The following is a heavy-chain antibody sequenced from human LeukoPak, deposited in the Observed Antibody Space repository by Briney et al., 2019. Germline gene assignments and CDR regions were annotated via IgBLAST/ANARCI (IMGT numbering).Heavy chain of an antibody. Sequence: ASVKVSCKASGYTFTGYYMHWVRQAPGQGLEWMGWMNPNSGNTGYAQKFQGRVTMTRNTSISTAYMELSSLRSEDTAVYYCARGSYYYDAPYGMDVWGQGTTVTVSS. CDR2: MNPNSGNT. V-gene: IGHV1-8*02. CDR1: GYTFTGYY. D-gene: IGHD3-22*01. CDR3: ARGSYYYDAPYGMDV. J-gene: IGHJ6*02.